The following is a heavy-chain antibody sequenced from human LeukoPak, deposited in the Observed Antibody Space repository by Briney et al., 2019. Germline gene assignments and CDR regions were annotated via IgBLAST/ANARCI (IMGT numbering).Heavy chain of an antibody. CDR3: ARDPHEWELPFDY. CDR1: GFTSSNYW. D-gene: IGHD1-26*01. J-gene: IGHJ4*02. CDR2: INSDGSSR. V-gene: IGHV3-74*01. Sequence: PGGSLRLSCTASGFTSSNYWMHWVRQAPGKGLVWVSTINSDGSSRTYADSVKGRFTISRDNAKNTLYLQMNSLRVEDTAVYYCARDPHEWELPFDYWGQGTLVTVSS.